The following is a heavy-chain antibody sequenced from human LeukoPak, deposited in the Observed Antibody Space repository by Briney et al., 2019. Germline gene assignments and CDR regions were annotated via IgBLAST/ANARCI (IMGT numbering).Heavy chain of an antibody. CDR1: GYTFTSYD. J-gene: IGHJ6*02. CDR2: MNPNIGNT. D-gene: IGHD2-15*01. CDR3: AKREYCRGGSCYPGGDYYYYYGMDV. V-gene: IGHV1-8*01. Sequence: GASVKVSCKASGYTFTSYDINWVRQATGQGLEWMGWMNPNIGNTGYAQKFQGRVTMTRNTSISTAYMELSSLRSEDTAVYYCAKREYCRGGSCYPGGDYYYYYGMDVWGQGTTVTVSS.